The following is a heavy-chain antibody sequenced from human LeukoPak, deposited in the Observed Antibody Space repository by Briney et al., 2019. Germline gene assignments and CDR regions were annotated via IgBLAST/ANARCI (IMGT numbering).Heavy chain of an antibody. CDR2: ISSSSSYI. V-gene: IGHV3-21*01. CDR3: ARNYGSGSYFPY. J-gene: IGHJ4*02. CDR1: GFTFSSYS. D-gene: IGHD3-10*01. Sequence: PGGSLRLSCGASGFTFSSYSMNWVRQAPGKGLEWVSSISSSSSYIYYADSVKSRFTISRDNAKNSLYLQMNSLRAEDTAVYYCARNYGSGSYFPYWGQGTLVTVSS.